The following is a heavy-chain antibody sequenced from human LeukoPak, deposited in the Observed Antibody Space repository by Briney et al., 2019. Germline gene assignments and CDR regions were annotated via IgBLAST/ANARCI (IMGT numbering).Heavy chain of an antibody. CDR2: ISYDGSNK. Sequence: QTGGSLRLSCAASGFTFSSYGMHWVRQAQGKGLEWGAVISYDGSNKYYADSVKGRFTISTDNSKNTLYLQMNSLRAEDTAVYYCAINHRDGYSELGYWGQGTLVTVSS. J-gene: IGHJ4*02. CDR1: GFTFSSYG. D-gene: IGHD5-24*01. V-gene: IGHV3-30*03. CDR3: AINHRDGYSELGY.